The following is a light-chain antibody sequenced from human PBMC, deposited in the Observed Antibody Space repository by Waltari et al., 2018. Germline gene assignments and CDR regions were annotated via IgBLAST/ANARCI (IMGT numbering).Light chain of an antibody. J-gene: IGKJ1*01. Sequence: VLTQSPATLSVSLGARATLSCRASQTINNNLAWYQLKPGQAPRLLIYDASTRATGFPARLSGSGSGTEFALTISGLQSEDFAIYYCQQNNHWQWTFGQGTRVDIK. CDR3: QQNNHWQWT. CDR2: DAS. CDR1: QTINNN. V-gene: IGKV3D-15*01.